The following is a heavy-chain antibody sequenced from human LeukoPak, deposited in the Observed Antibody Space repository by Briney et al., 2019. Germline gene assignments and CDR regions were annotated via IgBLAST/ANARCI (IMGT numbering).Heavy chain of an antibody. V-gene: IGHV3-30*04. CDR3: AREIPVFLGIVVVPAAIARRGGMDV. D-gene: IGHD2-2*03. CDR2: ISYDGSNK. Sequence: GRSLRLPCAASGFTFSSYAMHWVRQAPGKGLEWVAVISYDGSNKYYADSVKGRFTISRDNSKNTLYLQMNSLRAEDTAVYYCAREIPVFLGIVVVPAAIARRGGMDVWGKGTTVTVSS. J-gene: IGHJ6*04. CDR1: GFTFSSYA.